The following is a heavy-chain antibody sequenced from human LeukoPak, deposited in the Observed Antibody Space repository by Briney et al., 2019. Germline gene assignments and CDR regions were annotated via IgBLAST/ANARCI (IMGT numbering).Heavy chain of an antibody. Sequence: GGSLRLSCAASGFTFSSYAMHWVRQAPGKGLEWVAVISYDGSNKYYADSVKGRFTISRDNSMNTLYLQMNSLRAEDTAVYYCARDLSSSWFDIYYYYYGMDVWGKGTTVTVSS. J-gene: IGHJ6*04. CDR2: ISYDGSNK. V-gene: IGHV3-30*04. CDR1: GFTFSSYA. D-gene: IGHD6-13*01. CDR3: ARDLSSSWFDIYYYYYGMDV.